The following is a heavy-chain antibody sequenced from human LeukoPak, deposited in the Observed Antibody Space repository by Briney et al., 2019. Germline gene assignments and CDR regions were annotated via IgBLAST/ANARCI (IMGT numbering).Heavy chain of an antibody. CDR1: GGSISSGGFS. J-gene: IGHJ5*02. D-gene: IGHD1-26*01. V-gene: IGHV4-30-2*06. Sequence: SETLSLTCAVSGGSISSGGFSWSWIRQSPGKGLEYIGYLYQGGSTYYNPSLKSRVTISVDTSKNQFSLKLSSVTAADTAVYYCARTLVGATNWFDPWGQGTLVTVSS. CDR2: LYQGGST. CDR3: ARTLVGATNWFDP.